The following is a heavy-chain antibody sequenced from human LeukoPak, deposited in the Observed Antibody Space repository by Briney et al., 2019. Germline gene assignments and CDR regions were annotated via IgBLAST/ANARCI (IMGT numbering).Heavy chain of an antibody. CDR2: ITHSGST. CDR3: ARGDYCTNAVCLSSASGSYYHDS. D-gene: IGHD3-10*01. J-gene: IGHJ4*02. CDR1: GGSFTESS. Sequence: SETRSLTCAVSGGSFTESSRNWIRQTPGKGLEWIGEITHSGSTKYNPSLGSRVTISVDTSKAQFSLRLTSVTAADTAVYYCARGDYCTNAVCLSSASGSYYHDSWGQGTLVTVSS. V-gene: IGHV4-34*01.